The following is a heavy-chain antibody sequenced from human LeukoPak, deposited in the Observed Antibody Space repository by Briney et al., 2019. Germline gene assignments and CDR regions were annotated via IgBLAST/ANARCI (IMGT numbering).Heavy chain of an antibody. Sequence: GGSLRLSCAASGFTFSSYEMNWVRQAPGKWLEWVPYISSSGSTIYYADSVKGRFTISRDNAKNSLYLQMNSLRAEDTAVYYCAISGWYVASGDYFDYWGQGTLVTVSS. CDR1: GFTFSSYE. V-gene: IGHV3-48*03. CDR3: AISGWYVASGDYFDY. J-gene: IGHJ4*02. CDR2: ISSSGSTI. D-gene: IGHD6-19*01.